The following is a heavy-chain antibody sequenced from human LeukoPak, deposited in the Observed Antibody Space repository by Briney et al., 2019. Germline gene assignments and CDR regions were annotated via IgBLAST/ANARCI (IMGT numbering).Heavy chain of an antibody. CDR1: GGSISSYY. CDR3: ARGWDGIVAGTHYYYGMDV. V-gene: IGHV4-59*08. D-gene: IGHD6-19*01. Sequence: SETLSLTCTVSGGSISSYYWSWIRQLPGKGLEWIGYIYYSGSTNYNPSLKSRVTISVDTSKNQFSLKLSSVTAADTAVYYCARGWDGIVAGTHYYYGMDVWGQGTTVTVSS. CDR2: IYYSGST. J-gene: IGHJ6*02.